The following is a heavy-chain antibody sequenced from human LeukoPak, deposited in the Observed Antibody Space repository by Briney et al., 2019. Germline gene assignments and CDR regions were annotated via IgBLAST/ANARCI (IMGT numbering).Heavy chain of an antibody. Sequence: SETLSLTCTVSGGSISSGDYYWSWIRQPPGKGLEWIGYIYYSGSTYYNPSLKSRVTISVDTSKNQFSLKLSSVTAADTAVYYCAGFGELLSYLXSAFDIXGXGTMVXVSS. J-gene: IGHJ3*02. CDR2: IYYSGST. V-gene: IGHV4-30-4*01. D-gene: IGHD3-10*01. CDR3: AGFGELLSYLXSAFDI. CDR1: GGSISSGDYY.